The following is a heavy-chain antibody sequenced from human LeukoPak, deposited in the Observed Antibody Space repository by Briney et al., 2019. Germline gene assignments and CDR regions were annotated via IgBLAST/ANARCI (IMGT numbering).Heavy chain of an antibody. V-gene: IGHV4-39*01. CDR1: GGSISSSSYY. J-gene: IGHJ4*02. CDR3: ARRKDIVVLPASWDY. Sequence: PSETLSLTCTVSGGSISSSSYYWGWLRQPPGTGLEWIGIIYYSGCTHYNPSLKSRVPISVDTSKNQFSLKLSSVTAADTAVYYCARRKDIVVLPASWDYWGQGTLVTVSS. D-gene: IGHD2-2*01. CDR2: IYYSGCT.